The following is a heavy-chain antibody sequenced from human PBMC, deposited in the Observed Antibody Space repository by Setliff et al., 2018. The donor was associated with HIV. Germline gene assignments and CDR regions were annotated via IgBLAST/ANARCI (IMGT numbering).Heavy chain of an antibody. Sequence: PGGSLRLSCVGSGFSFSNYDLNWVRQAPGRGLEWVSSISIGSGGAIDYADSVQGRFTISRDNSKNSLYLQMNSLRVEDTAVYYCARDYLYYNLYNGSPVYGKDVWGQGTTVTVSS. CDR2: ISIGSGGAI. D-gene: IGHD3-3*01. V-gene: IGHV3-48*03. CDR3: ARDYLYYNLYNGSPVYGKDV. CDR1: GFSFSNYD. J-gene: IGHJ6*02.